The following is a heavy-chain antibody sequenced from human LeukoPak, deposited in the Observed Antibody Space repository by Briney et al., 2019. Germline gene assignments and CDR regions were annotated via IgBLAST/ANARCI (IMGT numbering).Heavy chain of an antibody. CDR2: IYYSGST. D-gene: IGHD6-6*01. V-gene: IGHV4-39*07. Sequence: SETLSLTCTVSGGSISSSSYYWGWIRQPPGKGLEWIGSIYYSGSTYYNPSLKSRVTISVDTSKNQFSLKLSSATAADTAVYYCARELVLFDYYYYMDVWGKGTTVTVSS. J-gene: IGHJ6*03. CDR1: GGSISSSSYY. CDR3: ARELVLFDYYYYMDV.